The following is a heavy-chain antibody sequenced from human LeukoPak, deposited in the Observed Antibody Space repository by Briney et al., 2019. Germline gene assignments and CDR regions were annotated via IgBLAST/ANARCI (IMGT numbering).Heavy chain of an antibody. Sequence: ASVKVSCKASGYTFTSYGISWVRQAPGQGLEWMGWISAYNGNTNYAQKLQGRVTMTTDTSTSTAYMEPRSLRSDDTAVYYCARASELLWFGELVDYWGQGTLVTVSS. J-gene: IGHJ4*02. CDR1: GYTFTSYG. V-gene: IGHV1-18*01. D-gene: IGHD3-10*01. CDR3: ARASELLWFGELVDY. CDR2: ISAYNGNT.